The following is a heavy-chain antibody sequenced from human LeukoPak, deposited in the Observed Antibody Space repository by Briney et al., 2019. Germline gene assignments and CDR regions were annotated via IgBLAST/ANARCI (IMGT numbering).Heavy chain of an antibody. CDR1: GFTVSSNY. Sequence: GGSLRLSCAASGFTVSSNYMSWVRQAPGKGLEWVSVIYSGGSTYYADSVKGRFTISRDNSKNTLYLQMNSLRAEDTAVYYCALLFSGSYPMDYYYMDVWGKGTTVTISS. CDR3: ALLFSGSYPMDYYYMDV. D-gene: IGHD3-10*02. CDR2: IYSGGST. J-gene: IGHJ6*03. V-gene: IGHV3-66*01.